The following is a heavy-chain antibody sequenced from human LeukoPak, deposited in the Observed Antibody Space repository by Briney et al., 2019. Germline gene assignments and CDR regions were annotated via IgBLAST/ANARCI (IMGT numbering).Heavy chain of an antibody. CDR3: ARDIAVAGTFVNY. Sequence: PGGSLRLSCAASGFTFSGYWMHWVRQAPGKGLVWVSRINSDGSSTSYADSVKGRFTISRDNAKNTLYLQMNSLRAEDTAVYYCARDIAVAGTFVNYWGQGTLVTVSS. CDR2: INSDGSST. CDR1: GFTFSGYW. J-gene: IGHJ4*02. D-gene: IGHD6-19*01. V-gene: IGHV3-74*01.